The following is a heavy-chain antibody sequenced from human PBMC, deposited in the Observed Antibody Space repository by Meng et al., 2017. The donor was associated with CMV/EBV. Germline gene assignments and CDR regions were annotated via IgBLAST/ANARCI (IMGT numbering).Heavy chain of an antibody. D-gene: IGHD3-3*01. J-gene: IGHJ6*02. CDR2: IIPIFGTA. CDR3: ARDSGGERITIFGVVIPTQYYYGMDV. Sequence: SVKVSCKASGGTFSSYAISWVRQAPGQGLEWMGGIIPIFGTANYAQKFQGRVTITTDESTSTAYMELSSLRSEDTAVYYCARDSGGERITIFGVVIPTQYYYGMDVWGQGTTVTVS. V-gene: IGHV1-69*05. CDR1: GGTFSSYA.